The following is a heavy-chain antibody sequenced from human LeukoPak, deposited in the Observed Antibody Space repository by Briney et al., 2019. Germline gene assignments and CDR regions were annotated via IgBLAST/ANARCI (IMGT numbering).Heavy chain of an antibody. J-gene: IGHJ2*01. CDR2: ISSSSSYI. D-gene: IGHD2-15*01. CDR3: ARDFCSGAHGRWYFDL. V-gene: IGHV3-21*01. CDR1: GFTFSSYS. Sequence: PGGSLRLSCAATGFTFSSYSMNWVRQAPGKGLEWVSSISSSSSYIYYADSVKGRFTISRDNAKNSLYLQMNSLRAEDTAMYYCARDFCSGAHGRWYFDLWGRDTLVTVSS.